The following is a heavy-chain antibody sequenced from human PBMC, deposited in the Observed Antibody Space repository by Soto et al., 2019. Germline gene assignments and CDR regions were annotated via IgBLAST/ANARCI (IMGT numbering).Heavy chain of an antibody. J-gene: IGHJ4*02. CDR3: ASVRIVGAREIDF. CDR1: GYTFNRHG. CDR2: ISGYNGDI. D-gene: IGHD1-26*01. Sequence: ASVKVSCKASGYTFNRHGITWVRPAPGQGLEWMGWISGYNGDINYEQKFQGRVTLSSDTLTSTVYLERKSLRFDDTAVYYCASVRIVGAREIDFWGQGTLVTVSS. V-gene: IGHV1-18*04.